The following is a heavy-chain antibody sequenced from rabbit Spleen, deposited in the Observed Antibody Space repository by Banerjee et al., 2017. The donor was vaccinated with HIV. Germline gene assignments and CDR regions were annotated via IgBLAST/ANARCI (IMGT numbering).Heavy chain of an antibody. CDR1: GFTISGYW. CDR2: IYPITETT. J-gene: IGHJ6*01. Sequence: QQLVESGGGLVQPGGSLTLSCKAFGFTISGYWMNWVRQAPGKGLEWIGIIYPITETTYYANWVNGRFTISSDNAQNTVDLQMNSLTAADTATYFCARDTSSSFSSYGMDLWGPGTLVTVS. D-gene: IGHD1-1*01. CDR3: ARDTSSSFSSYGMDL. V-gene: IGHV1S7*01.